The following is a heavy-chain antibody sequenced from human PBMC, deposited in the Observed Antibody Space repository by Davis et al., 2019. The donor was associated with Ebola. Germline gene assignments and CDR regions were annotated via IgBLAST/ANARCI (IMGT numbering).Heavy chain of an antibody. V-gene: IGHV5-51*01. CDR2: INPGDSDT. Sequence: GESLKISCKGSGYRFTNYWIGWVRQMPGKGLEWMGIINPGDSDTRHSPSFQGQVTISADKSISTAYLQWSSLKASDTAMYYCARPIYSSGWFFYFDYWGQGTLVTVSS. D-gene: IGHD6-19*01. J-gene: IGHJ4*02. CDR3: ARPIYSSGWFFYFDY. CDR1: GYRFTNYW.